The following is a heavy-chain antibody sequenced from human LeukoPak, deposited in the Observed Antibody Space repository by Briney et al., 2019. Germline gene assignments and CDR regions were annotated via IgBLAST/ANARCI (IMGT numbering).Heavy chain of an antibody. V-gene: IGHV3-7*01. J-gene: IGHJ4*02. CDR3: ARNSESLTHPKY. CDR1: GFTLGVYW. CDR2: INQDGSEK. D-gene: IGHD1-14*01. Sequence: GGSLRLSCAGSGFTLGVYWMTWVRQAPGKGLEWVANINQDGSEKHYLDSVKGRFTISRDNPSNSLSLQMSSLRAEDTAIYYCARNSESLTHPKYWGQGTPVTVSS.